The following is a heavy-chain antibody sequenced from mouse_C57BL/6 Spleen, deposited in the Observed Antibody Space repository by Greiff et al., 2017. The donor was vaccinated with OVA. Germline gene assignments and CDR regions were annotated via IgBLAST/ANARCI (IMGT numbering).Heavy chain of an antibody. D-gene: IGHD4-1*01. CDR3: ARGPNWAFYAMDY. V-gene: IGHV1-61*01. Sequence: QVQLQQPGAELVRPGSSVKLSCKASGYTFTSYWMDWVKQRPGQGLEWIGNIYPSDSETHYNQKFKDKATLTVDKSSSTAYMQLSSLTSEDSAVYYCARGPNWAFYAMDYWGQGTSVTVSS. CDR2: IYPSDSET. CDR1: GYTFTSYW. J-gene: IGHJ4*01.